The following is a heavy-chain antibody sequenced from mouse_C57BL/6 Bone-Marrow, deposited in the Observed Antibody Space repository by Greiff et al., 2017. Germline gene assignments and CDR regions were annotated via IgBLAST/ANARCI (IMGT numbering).Heavy chain of an antibody. D-gene: IGHD1-1*02. V-gene: IGHV1-80*01. CDR1: GYAFSSYW. Sequence: VQLQQSGAELVKPGASVKISCKASGYAFSSYWMNWVKQRPGKGLEWIGQIYPGNGDTNYNGKFKGKATLTADKSSSTVYMQISRLTSEDSAVNFCERTGYGVYYFDYWGQGTTLTVSS. CDR3: ERTGYGVYYFDY. J-gene: IGHJ2*01. CDR2: IYPGNGDT.